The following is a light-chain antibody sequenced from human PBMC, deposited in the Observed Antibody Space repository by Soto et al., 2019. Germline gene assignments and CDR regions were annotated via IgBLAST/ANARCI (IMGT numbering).Light chain of an antibody. V-gene: IGKV1-39*01. J-gene: IGKJ1*01. CDR3: QQSYSTPRT. CDR1: QTISSW. Sequence: DIQMTQSPSTLSGSVGDRVTITCRASQTISSWLAWYQQKTGKATKLLIYAGSSLQSGVPSRFSGSGSGTDFTLPISSLQPEDFATYYCQQSYSTPRTFGQGTKVDIK. CDR2: AGS.